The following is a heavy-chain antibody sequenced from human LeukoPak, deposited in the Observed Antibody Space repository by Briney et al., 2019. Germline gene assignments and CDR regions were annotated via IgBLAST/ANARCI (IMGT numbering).Heavy chain of an antibody. J-gene: IGHJ3*01. CDR2: IYHSGST. V-gene: IGHV4-38-2*01. CDR3: ARGGAYYYDSSGYRGAFDF. CDR1: GYSISSGYY. Sequence: PSETLSLTCAVSGYSISSGYYWGWIRPPAGKGLEWIGSIYHSGSTYYNPSLKSRVTISVDTSKNQFSLKLSSVTAADTAVYYCARGGAYYYDSSGYRGAFDFWGQGTMVTVSS. D-gene: IGHD3-22*01.